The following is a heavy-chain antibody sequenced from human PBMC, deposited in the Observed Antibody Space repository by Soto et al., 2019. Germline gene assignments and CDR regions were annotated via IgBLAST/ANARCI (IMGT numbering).Heavy chain of an antibody. CDR2: ISYDGSNK. D-gene: IGHD6-19*01. J-gene: IGHJ5*02. CDR3: ARGTLYSSGWPNWFDP. Sequence: GGSLRLSCAASGFTFSSYAMHWVRQAPGKGLEWVAVISYDGSNKYYADSVKGRFTISRDNSKNTLYLQMNSLRAEDTAVYYCARGTLYSSGWPNWFDPWGQGTLVTVSS. CDR1: GFTFSSYA. V-gene: IGHV3-30-3*01.